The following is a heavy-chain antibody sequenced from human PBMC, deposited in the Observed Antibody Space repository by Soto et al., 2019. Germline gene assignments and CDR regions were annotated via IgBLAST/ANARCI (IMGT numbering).Heavy chain of an antibody. CDR1: RYDFNNYG. Sequence: QVLLVQSGAEVKKSGASVKVSCKASRYDFNNYGFNWLRQSPRRGLEWLGWITAYNGNRKYAENFQGRITMTTDSSTNTGYLEVRSLTSDDTAVYYCARAYASSLRWPHDDFWGQGTLVTVSS. D-gene: IGHD2-21*01. CDR3: ARAYASSLRWPHDDF. CDR2: ITAYNGNR. J-gene: IGHJ4*02. V-gene: IGHV1-18*04.